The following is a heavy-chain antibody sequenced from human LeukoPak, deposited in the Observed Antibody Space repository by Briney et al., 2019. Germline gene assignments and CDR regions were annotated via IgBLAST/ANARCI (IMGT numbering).Heavy chain of an antibody. D-gene: IGHD2-21*01. J-gene: IGHJ4*02. CDR3: ARHLNNWGDDCYIFDY. CDR2: IYYSGST. Sequence: SETLSLTCTVSGGSVTSGSYYWNWIRQPPGKGLEWIGLIYYSGSTSYNPSLKSRVTISVDTSKNQFSLNLSPVTAADTAVYYCARHLNNWGDDCYIFDYWGQGTLVTVSS. CDR1: GGSVTSGSYY. V-gene: IGHV4-61*01.